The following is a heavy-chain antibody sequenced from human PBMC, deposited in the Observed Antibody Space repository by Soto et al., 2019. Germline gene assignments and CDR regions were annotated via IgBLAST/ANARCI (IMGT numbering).Heavy chain of an antibody. V-gene: IGHV3-23*01. CDR1: GFTFSSYA. J-gene: IGHJ3*02. Sequence: GGSLRLSCAASGFTFSSYAMSWVRQAPGKGLEWVSAISGSGGSTYYADSVKGRFTISRDNSKNTLYLQMNSLRAEDTAVYYCAKDVDIVATIGYDAFDIWGQGTMVTVSS. CDR2: ISGSGGST. D-gene: IGHD5-12*01. CDR3: AKDVDIVATIGYDAFDI.